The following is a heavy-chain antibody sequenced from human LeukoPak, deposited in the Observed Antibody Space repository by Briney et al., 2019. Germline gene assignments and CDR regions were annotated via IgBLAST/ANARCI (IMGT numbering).Heavy chain of an antibody. CDR3: ASNLSGSYYNWFDP. V-gene: IGHV4-61*01. D-gene: IGHD1-26*01. Sequence: SETLSLTCTVSGGSVSSGSNNWSWIRQPPGKGLEWLGYLYYSGSTNYNSSLKSRATISVDTSKNHFSLKLSSVTAADTAVYYCASNLSGSYYNWFDPWGQGTLVTVSS. CDR1: GGSVSSGSNN. CDR2: LYYSGST. J-gene: IGHJ5*02.